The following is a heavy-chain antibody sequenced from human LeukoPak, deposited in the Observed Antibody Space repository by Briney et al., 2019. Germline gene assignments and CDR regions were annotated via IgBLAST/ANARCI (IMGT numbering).Heavy chain of an antibody. D-gene: IGHD3-22*01. Sequence: SETLSLTCTVSGDSISSSIYFWGWIRQPPGKGLEWIGSIYYSGSTYYNPTLKSRVTISVDTSKNQFSLKLTSVTAADTAVYYCARVSTMIVGDFDYWGQGTLVTVSS. CDR1: GDSISSSIYF. CDR3: ARVSTMIVGDFDY. CDR2: IYYSGST. J-gene: IGHJ4*02. V-gene: IGHV4-39*01.